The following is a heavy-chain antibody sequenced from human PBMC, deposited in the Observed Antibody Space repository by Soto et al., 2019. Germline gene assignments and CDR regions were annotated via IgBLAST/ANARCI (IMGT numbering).Heavy chain of an antibody. V-gene: IGHV1-18*01. J-gene: IGHJ4*02. Sequence: QVQLVQSGAEVKKPGASVKVSCKASGYTFTSYGISWVRQAPGQGLEWMGWISANNGNTNYAQKFQGRVTMTTDTPTSTAYMELRSLRSDDTAVYYCANFVHGLYNTGHFPLRYWGQGTLVTVSS. CDR2: ISANNGNT. CDR1: GYTFTSYG. D-gene: IGHD3-3*01. CDR3: ANFVHGLYNTGHFPLRY.